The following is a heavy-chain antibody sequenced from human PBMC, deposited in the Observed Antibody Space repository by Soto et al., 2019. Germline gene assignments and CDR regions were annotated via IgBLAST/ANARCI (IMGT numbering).Heavy chain of an antibody. CDR2: IIPIFGTA. V-gene: IGHV1-69*12. Sequence: QVQLVQSGAEVKKPGSSVKVSCKASGGTFSRYGISWVRQAPGQGLEWMGGIIPIFGTANYAQKFQGRVTSTAEESTSTAYMELSSLRSEDTAVYYCAGGGEVSYYYGMDGWGQGTTVTVSS. CDR1: GGTFSRYG. CDR3: AGGGEVSYYYGMDG. D-gene: IGHD3-16*01. J-gene: IGHJ6*02.